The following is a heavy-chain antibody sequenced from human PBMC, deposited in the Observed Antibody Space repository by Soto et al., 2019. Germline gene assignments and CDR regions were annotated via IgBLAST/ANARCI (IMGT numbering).Heavy chain of an antibody. V-gene: IGHV4-39*01. J-gene: IGHJ6*02. CDR2: IYYSGST. Sequence: SETLSVTCTVSGGSISSSSYYWGWIRQPPGKGLEWIGSIYYSGSTYYNPSLKSRVTISVDTSKNQFSLKLSSVTAADTAVYYCARHDYYYGMDVWGQGTTVTVSS. CDR1: GGSISSSSYY. CDR3: ARHDYYYGMDV.